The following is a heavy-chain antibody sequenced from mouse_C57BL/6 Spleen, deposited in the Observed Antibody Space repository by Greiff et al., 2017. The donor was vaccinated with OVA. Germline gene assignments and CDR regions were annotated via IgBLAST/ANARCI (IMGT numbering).Heavy chain of an antibody. V-gene: IGHV1-69*01. D-gene: IGHD1-1*01. J-gene: IGHJ2*01. CDR1: GYTFTSYW. CDR3: ARITTVVFDY. Sequence: QVQLQQPGAELVMPGASVKLSCKASGYTFTSYWMHWVKQRPGQGLEWIGEIDPSDSYTNYNQKFKGKSTLTVDKSSSTGYMQLSSLTSEDSAVYYCARITTVVFDYWGQGTTLTVSS. CDR2: IDPSDSYT.